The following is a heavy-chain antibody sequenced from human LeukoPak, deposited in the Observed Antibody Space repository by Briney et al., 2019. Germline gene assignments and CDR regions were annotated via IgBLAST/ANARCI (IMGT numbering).Heavy chain of an antibody. Sequence: GGFLRLSCAASGFTFSSYSMNWVRQAPGKGLDWVSSISSSSSYIYYADSVKGRFTISRDNAKNSLYLQMNSLRAEDTAVYYCAREDTDIVVVPAANHFDYWGQGTLVTVSS. D-gene: IGHD2-2*01. CDR2: ISSSSSYI. CDR3: AREDTDIVVVPAANHFDY. CDR1: GFTFSSYS. J-gene: IGHJ4*02. V-gene: IGHV3-21*01.